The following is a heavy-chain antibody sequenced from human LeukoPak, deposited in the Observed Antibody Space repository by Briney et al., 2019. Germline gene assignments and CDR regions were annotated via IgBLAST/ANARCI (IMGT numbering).Heavy chain of an antibody. Sequence: GGSLRLSRAASGFTFSDYYMSWIRQAPGKRLEWASYISISGSTIYYADSVKGRFTISRDNAKNSLYLQMNSLRAEDTAVYYCARVGCSSTSCANGGYYYYYMDVWGKGTTVTVSS. D-gene: IGHD2-2*01. CDR2: ISISGSTI. J-gene: IGHJ6*03. CDR1: GFTFSDYY. V-gene: IGHV3-11*04. CDR3: ARVGCSSTSCANGGYYYYYMDV.